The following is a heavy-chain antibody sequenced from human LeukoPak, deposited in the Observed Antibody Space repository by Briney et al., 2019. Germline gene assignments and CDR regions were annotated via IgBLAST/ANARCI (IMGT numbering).Heavy chain of an antibody. J-gene: IGHJ4*02. D-gene: IGHD6-19*01. CDR2: ISAYNGNT. Sequence: ASVKVSCKASGYTFTSYGISWVRQGPGQGLEWMGWISAYNGNTNYAQKLQGGVTMTTDTSTSTAYMELRSLRSDDTAVYYCARDRGIAVAGALGYWGQGTLVTVSS. V-gene: IGHV1-18*01. CDR3: ARDRGIAVAGALGY. CDR1: GYTFTSYG.